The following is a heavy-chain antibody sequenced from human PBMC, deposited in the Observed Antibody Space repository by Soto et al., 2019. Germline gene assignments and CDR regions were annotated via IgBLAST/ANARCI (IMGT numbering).Heavy chain of an antibody. CDR2: ISTTSTYI. Sequence: GSLRLSGAAYGFAFSGDSMNWVRQAPGKGLEWVASISTTSTYIYYADSVKGRFTISRDNAKNSLHLQMNSLRAEDTAVYYCARDYVMDVWGQGTTVTVSS. J-gene: IGHJ6*02. D-gene: IGHD3-10*02. CDR1: GFAFSGDS. CDR3: ARDYVMDV. V-gene: IGHV3-21*01.